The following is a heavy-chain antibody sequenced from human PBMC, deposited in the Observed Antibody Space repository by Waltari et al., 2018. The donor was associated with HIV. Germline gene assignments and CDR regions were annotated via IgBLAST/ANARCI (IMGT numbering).Heavy chain of an antibody. V-gene: IGHV4-59*11. Sequence: QVQLQESGPGLVKPSETLSLTCTVSGGSIRGQYWTWIRQPPGMGLEWIWYMHDSDSPKYNPSLKSRVTISIDTSKNYFSLNLASVTAADTAVYYCARIRGIVEFDYWGQGTLVSVSS. J-gene: IGHJ4*02. CDR2: MHDSDSP. CDR3: ARIRGIVEFDY. D-gene: IGHD3-22*01. CDR1: GGSIRGQY.